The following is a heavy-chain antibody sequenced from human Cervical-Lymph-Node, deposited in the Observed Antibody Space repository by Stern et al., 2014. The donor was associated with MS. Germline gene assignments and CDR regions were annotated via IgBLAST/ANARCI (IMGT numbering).Heavy chain of an antibody. V-gene: IGHV1-69*06. Sequence: VQLVESGAEVKKPGSSVKVSCQASGGTFTNSAITWVRQAPGQGLEWMGRIIPIVDTAIYAQKFQGRLTITADKSTNTAYMELSGLRSEDTALYYCARGRMVVVVSDGFDMWGQGTMVTVSS. CDR2: IIPIVDTA. J-gene: IGHJ3*02. D-gene: IGHD2-21*01. CDR3: ARGRMVVVVSDGFDM. CDR1: GGTFTNSA.